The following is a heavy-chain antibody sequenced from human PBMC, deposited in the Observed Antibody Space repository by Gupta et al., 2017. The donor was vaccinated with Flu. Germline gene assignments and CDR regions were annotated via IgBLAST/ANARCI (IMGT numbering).Heavy chain of an antibody. J-gene: IGHJ4*02. CDR2: ISNDGSEK. V-gene: IGHV3-7*01. D-gene: IGHD3-10*01. CDR1: GFELGRSS. CDR3: ARGGFHYFDY. Sequence: VQLVVSGGGLAQPGRSLGFPFGTSGFELGRSSIGWVLQAPGQGLEWVATISNDGSEKYYVDSVRDRLTISRDNAKNSLCLQLNSLRADDTAVYYCARGGFHYFDYYGQGTLVTVSS.